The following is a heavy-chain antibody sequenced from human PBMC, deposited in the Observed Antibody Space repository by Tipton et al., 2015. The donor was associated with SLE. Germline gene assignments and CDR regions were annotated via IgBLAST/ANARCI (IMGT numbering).Heavy chain of an antibody. CDR3: ARQQYGDYVNY. D-gene: IGHD4-17*01. CDR2: INPSGGST. J-gene: IGHJ4*02. V-gene: IGHV1-46*01. Sequence: QLVQSGAEVKKPGASVKVSCKASGYTFTSYYMHWVRQAPGQGLEWTGIINPSGGSTSYAQKFQGRVTVTTDTSTSTTYMELRSLRSDDTAVYYCARQQYGDYVNYWGQGTLVTVSS. CDR1: GYTFTSYY.